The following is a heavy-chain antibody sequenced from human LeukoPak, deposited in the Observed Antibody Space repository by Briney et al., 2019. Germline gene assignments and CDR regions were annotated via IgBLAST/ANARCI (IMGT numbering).Heavy chain of an antibody. J-gene: IGHJ4*02. CDR2: ISGSGTST. V-gene: IGHV3-23*01. Sequence: GGSLKLSCAASGFTFSSYAMTWVRRAPGKGLEWVSAISGSGTSTYYADSVKGRFTISRDNSKNTLYLQMNSLRAEDTAVYYCAKRDSGSHYVDYWGQGTLVTVSS. D-gene: IGHD1-26*01. CDR3: AKRDSGSHYVDY. CDR1: GFTFSSYA.